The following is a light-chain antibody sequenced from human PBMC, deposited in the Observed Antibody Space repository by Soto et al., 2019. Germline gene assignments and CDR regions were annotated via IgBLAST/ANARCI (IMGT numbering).Light chain of an antibody. CDR2: GAS. J-gene: IGKJ2*01. V-gene: IGKV3-20*01. CDR1: QSVSSSY. CDR3: KQYGSSPQNT. Sequence: EIVLTQSPGTLPLSPGERATLSCRASQSVSSSYLAWYQQKPGQAPRLLNYGASSRATGIPDRFNGSGSGTDFTLTISRLEPEDFGVYYCKQYGSSPQNTFGQGTKLQIK.